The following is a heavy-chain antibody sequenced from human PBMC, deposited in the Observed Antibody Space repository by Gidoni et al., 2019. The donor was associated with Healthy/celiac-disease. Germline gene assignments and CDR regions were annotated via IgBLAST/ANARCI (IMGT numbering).Heavy chain of an antibody. D-gene: IGHD3-3*01. J-gene: IGHJ6*02. V-gene: IGHV4-39*01. CDR1: SISSSSYY. CDR2: IYYSGST. CDR3: ARLPGSYDITMPRWGYYYGMDV. Sequence: SISSSSYYWGWIRQPPGKGLEWIGSIYYSGSTYYNPSLKSRVTISVDTSKNQFSLKLSSVTAADTAVYYCARLPGSYDITMPRWGYYYGMDVWGQGTTVTVSS.